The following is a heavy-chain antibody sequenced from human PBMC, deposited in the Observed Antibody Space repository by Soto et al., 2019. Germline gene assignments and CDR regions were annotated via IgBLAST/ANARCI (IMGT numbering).Heavy chain of an antibody. Sequence: QLQLQESGPGLVKPSETLSLSCTVSGGSISTSSYYWGWIRQPPGEGLEWIGTIHYSGSAHYNPALNSRVTISVDSSKNQFSLKLSSVTAADTAVYYCARHPTYFSYYHYMDVWGKGATVTVSS. J-gene: IGHJ6*03. CDR1: GGSISTSSYY. CDR3: ARHPTYFSYYHYMDV. V-gene: IGHV4-39*01. CDR2: IHYSGSA.